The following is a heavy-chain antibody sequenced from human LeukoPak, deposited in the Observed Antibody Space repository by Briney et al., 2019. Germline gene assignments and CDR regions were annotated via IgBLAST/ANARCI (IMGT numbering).Heavy chain of an antibody. J-gene: IGHJ4*02. V-gene: IGHV4-59*01. CDR2: IYYSGST. CDR1: GGSISSYY. CDR3: ARVHDSSGFYFDY. Sequence: SGTLSLTCTVSGGSISSYYWSWIRQPPGKGLEWIGYIYYSGSTNYNPSLKSRVTISVDTSKNQFSLKLSSVTAADTAVYYCARVHDSSGFYFDYWGQGTLVTVSS. D-gene: IGHD3-22*01.